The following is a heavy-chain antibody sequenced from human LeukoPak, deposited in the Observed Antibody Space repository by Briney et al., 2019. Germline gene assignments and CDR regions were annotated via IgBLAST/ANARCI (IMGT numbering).Heavy chain of an antibody. Sequence: GGSLRLSCAASGFTFSSYGMHWVRQAPGKGLEWVAVISYDGSNKYYADSVKGRFTISRDNSKNTLYLQMNSLRAEDTAVYYCAKAAGYGDYYFDYWGQGTLVTVSS. V-gene: IGHV3-30*18. CDR2: ISYDGSNK. J-gene: IGHJ4*02. CDR3: AKAAGYGDYYFDY. D-gene: IGHD4-17*01. CDR1: GFTFSSYG.